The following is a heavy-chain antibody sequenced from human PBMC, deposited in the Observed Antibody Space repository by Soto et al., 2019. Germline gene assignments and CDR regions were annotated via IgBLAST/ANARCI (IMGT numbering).Heavy chain of an antibody. CDR3: AAPYYFNH. CDR2: ISDDSSYI. D-gene: IGHD3-16*01. Sequence: GGPLRLSCAASGFMFSAYTMNWVRQAPGKGLEWLSSISDDSSYIDYADSLRGRFTVSRDNARNSLYLQIDSLGVEDTAVYYCAAPYYFNHWGPGTLVTVSS. CDR1: GFMFSAYT. V-gene: IGHV3-21*06. J-gene: IGHJ1*01.